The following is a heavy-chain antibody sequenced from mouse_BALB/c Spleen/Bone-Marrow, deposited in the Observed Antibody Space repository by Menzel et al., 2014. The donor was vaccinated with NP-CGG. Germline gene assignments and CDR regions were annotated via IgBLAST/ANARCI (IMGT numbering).Heavy chain of an antibody. J-gene: IGHJ2*01. CDR1: GYSITSDYA. CDR3: ARDYFDC. CDR2: ISYSGST. Sequence: VQLKESGPGLVKPSQSLSLTCTVTGYSITSDYAWNWIRQFPGNKLEWMGYISYSGSTSYNPSLKSRISITRDTSKNQFFLQLNSVTTEDTATYYCARDYFDCWGQGTTLTVSS. V-gene: IGHV3-2*02.